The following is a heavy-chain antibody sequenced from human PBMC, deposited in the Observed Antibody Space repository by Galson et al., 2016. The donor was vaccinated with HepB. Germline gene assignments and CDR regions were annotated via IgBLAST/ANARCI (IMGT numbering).Heavy chain of an antibody. CDR3: ARASGAYYYYSMDV. Sequence: VRQAPGQGLEWMGIIKPSGGSIRYAQKFQGRVTMTRDTSTSTVYMELSGLRFEDMAVYYCARASGAYYYYSMDVWGQGTTVTVSS. V-gene: IGHV1-46*01. D-gene: IGHD2-15*01. J-gene: IGHJ6*02. CDR2: IKPSGGSI.